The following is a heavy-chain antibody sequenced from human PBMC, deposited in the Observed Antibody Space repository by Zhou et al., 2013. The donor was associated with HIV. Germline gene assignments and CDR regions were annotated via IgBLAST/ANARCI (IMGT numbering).Heavy chain of an antibody. Sequence: QVQLVQSGGEVKKPGASVTVSCTASGYTFITSGINWARQAPGQGLEWMGWISAYNGNTNYAQNFQGRVTMTTDTSTSTAYMELRSLRSDDTAVYYCARVSKDTAMVTPSAFDIWGQGTMVTVSS. V-gene: IGHV1-18*01. CDR1: GYTFITSG. CDR2: ISAYNGNT. D-gene: IGHD5-18*01. J-gene: IGHJ3*02. CDR3: ARVSKDTAMVTPSAFDI.